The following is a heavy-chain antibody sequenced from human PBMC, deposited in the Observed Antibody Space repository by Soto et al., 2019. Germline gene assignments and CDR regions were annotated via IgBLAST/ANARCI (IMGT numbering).Heavy chain of an antibody. J-gene: IGHJ4*02. V-gene: IGHV4-38-2*01. CDR2: VYYSGST. Sequence: SETLSLTCAVSGYSISNGDYWGWIRQAPGKGLEWIGSVYYSGSTHYEPSLRGRIAISVDTLKNQFSLRLPSVTAADTAMYFCARNTSTYFDSWGQGIPVTAPQ. CDR3: ARNTSTYFDS. CDR1: GYSISNGDY.